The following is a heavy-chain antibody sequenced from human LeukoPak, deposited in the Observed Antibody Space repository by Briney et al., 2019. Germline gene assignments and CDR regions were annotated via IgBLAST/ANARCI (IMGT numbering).Heavy chain of an antibody. CDR3: ARGLPPYGYYFDY. D-gene: IGHD4-11*01. V-gene: IGHV4-31*03. CDR2: IYYSGST. J-gene: IGHJ4*02. CDR1: GGSISSGGYY. Sequence: PSQTLSLTCTVSGGSISSGGYYWSWIRQHPGKGLEWIVYIYYSGSTYYNPSLKSRVTISVDTSKDQFSLKLSSVTAADTAVYYCARGLPPYGYYFDYWGQGTLVTVSS.